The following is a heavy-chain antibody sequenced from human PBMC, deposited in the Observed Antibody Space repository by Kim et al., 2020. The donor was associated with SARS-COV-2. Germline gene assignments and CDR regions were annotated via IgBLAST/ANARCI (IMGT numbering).Heavy chain of an antibody. CDR3: TTVLGSGVTMVRVMDY. V-gene: IGHV3-15*01. D-gene: IGHD3-10*01. Sequence: PVKGRFTISRDDSKNTLYLQMNSLKTEDTAVYYCTTVLGSGVTMVRVMDYWGQGTLVTVSS. J-gene: IGHJ4*02.